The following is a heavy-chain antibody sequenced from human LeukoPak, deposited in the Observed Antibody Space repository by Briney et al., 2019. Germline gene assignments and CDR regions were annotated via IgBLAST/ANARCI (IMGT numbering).Heavy chain of an antibody. CDR1: GFPFSDHE. CDR3: ARVDTVMAYYFDL. D-gene: IGHD5-18*01. J-gene: IGHJ4*02. CDR2: ISSSGSDK. Sequence: PGGSLRLSCAASGFPFSDHEMNWVRQAPGKGLEWVSYISSSGSDKYYPDSVKGRFTISRDNAKNSLFLQMNSLRAEDTAVYYCARVDTVMAYYFDLWGQGTLVTVSS. V-gene: IGHV3-48*03.